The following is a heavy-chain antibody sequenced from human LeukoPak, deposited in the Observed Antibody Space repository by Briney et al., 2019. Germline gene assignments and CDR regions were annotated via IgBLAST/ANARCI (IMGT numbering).Heavy chain of an antibody. D-gene: IGHD6-13*01. CDR1: GGSISSSNW. Sequence: SGTLSLTCAVSGGSISSSNWWSWVRQPPGKGLEWIGEIYHSGSTNYNPSLKSRVTISVDKSKNQFSLKLSSVTAADTAVYYCARGGRRGSSWYSGVSWFDPWGQGTLVTVSS. J-gene: IGHJ5*02. V-gene: IGHV4-4*02. CDR3: ARGGRRGSSWYSGVSWFDP. CDR2: IYHSGST.